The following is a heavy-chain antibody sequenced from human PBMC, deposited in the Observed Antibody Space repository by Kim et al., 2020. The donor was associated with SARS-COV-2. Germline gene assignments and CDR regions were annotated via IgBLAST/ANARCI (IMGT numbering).Heavy chain of an antibody. Sequence: SETLSLTCTVSGGSISSSSYYWGWIRQPPGKGLEWIGSIYYSGSTYYNPSLKSRVTISVDTSKNQFSLKLSSVTAADTAVYYCNNQEFDDFWSGYYTGDEYYGMDVWGQGTTVTVSS. CDR3: NNQEFDDFWSGYYTGDEYYGMDV. CDR1: GGSISSSSYY. J-gene: IGHJ6*02. CDR2: IYYSGST. D-gene: IGHD3-3*01. V-gene: IGHV4-39*01.